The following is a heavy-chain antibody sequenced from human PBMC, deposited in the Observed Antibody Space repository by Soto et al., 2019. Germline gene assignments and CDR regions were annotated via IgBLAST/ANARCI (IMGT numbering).Heavy chain of an antibody. CDR1: GDSVTGSSYY. CDR3: AAGKVSINGYGSPLPYCYYGMYV. V-gene: IGHV4-61*01. CDR2: IYSRDYT. J-gene: IGHJ6*02. D-gene: IGHD5-12*01. Sequence: QVQLRESGPGLVKPSETLSLTCTVSGDSVTGSSYYWSWVRQPPGQGLEWIGYIYSRDYTNYSPSLKWRVTISVDQSKKQFSLRLTSVTAADSAVYSFAAGKVSINGYGSPLPYCYYGMYVWGQGTTVTVSS.